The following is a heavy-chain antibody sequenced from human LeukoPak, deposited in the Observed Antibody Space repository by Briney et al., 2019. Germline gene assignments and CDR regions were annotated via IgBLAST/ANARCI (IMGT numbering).Heavy chain of an antibody. D-gene: IGHD5-18*01. CDR2: INNDGSST. CDR3: ARGEPNYSYFK. J-gene: IGHJ4*02. Sequence: PGGSLRLSCAASGFTFSNYWMHWVRQAPGKGLVWVSRINNDGSSTVYADSVKGRFTISRDNAKNTVYLQMNSLRVEDTAVYYCARGEPNYSYFKWGQGTLVSVSS. V-gene: IGHV3-74*01. CDR1: GFTFSNYW.